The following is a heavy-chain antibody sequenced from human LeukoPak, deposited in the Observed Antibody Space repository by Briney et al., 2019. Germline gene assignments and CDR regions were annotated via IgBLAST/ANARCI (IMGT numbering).Heavy chain of an antibody. J-gene: IGHJ4*02. CDR3: AREGVKGVIYYGSGNYRRPFFDY. CDR1: GYTFTSYG. CDR2: ISAYNGNT. Sequence: HGASVKVSCKASGYTFTSYGISWVRQAPGQGLEWMGWISAYNGNTNYAQKLQGRVTMTTDTSTSTAYMELRSLRSDDTAVYYCAREGVKGVIYYGSGNYRRPFFDYWGQGTLVTDSS. D-gene: IGHD3-10*01. V-gene: IGHV1-18*01.